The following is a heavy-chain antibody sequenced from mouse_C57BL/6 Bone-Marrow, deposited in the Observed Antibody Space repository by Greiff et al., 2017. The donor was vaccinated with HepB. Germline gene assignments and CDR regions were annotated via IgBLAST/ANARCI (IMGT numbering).Heavy chain of an antibody. CDR3: ARGGSSAY. CDR1: GYTFTSYW. CDR2: IYPGSGST. D-gene: IGHD1-1*01. Sequence: VKLQQPGAELVKPGASVKMSCKASGYTFTSYWITWVTQRPGQGLEWIGDIYPGSGSTNYNEKFKSKATLTVDTSSSTAYMQLSSRTSEDAAVYYCARGGSSAYWGQGTLVTVSA. V-gene: IGHV1-55*01. J-gene: IGHJ3*01.